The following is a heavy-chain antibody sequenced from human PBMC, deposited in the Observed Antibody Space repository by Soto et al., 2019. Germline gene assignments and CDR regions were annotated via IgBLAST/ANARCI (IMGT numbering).Heavy chain of an antibody. D-gene: IGHD3-10*01. CDR3: ARIPRLWFGELPDNQFDY. Sequence: GASVKVSCKASGYTFTSYGISWVRQAPGQGLEWMGWISAYNGNTNYAQKLQGRVTMTTDTSTSTAYMELRSLRSDDTAVYYCARIPRLWFGELPDNQFDYWGQGTLVTVSS. J-gene: IGHJ4*02. CDR2: ISAYNGNT. V-gene: IGHV1-18*01. CDR1: GYTFTSYG.